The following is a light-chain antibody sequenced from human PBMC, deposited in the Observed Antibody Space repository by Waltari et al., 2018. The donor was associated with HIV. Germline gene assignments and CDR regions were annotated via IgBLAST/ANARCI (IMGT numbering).Light chain of an antibody. Sequence: QSVLTQPPSVSGAPGQRVTIPCTGSSSNIGAGSDVHWYQQLPGTAPKPLNYHNNNRPSGVPDRFSGSKSGTSASLAVTGLRAEDEADYYCQSYDSGLGVFGGGTKLAVL. V-gene: IGLV1-40*01. CDR3: QSYDSGLGV. J-gene: IGLJ3*02. CDR1: SSNIGAGSD. CDR2: HNN.